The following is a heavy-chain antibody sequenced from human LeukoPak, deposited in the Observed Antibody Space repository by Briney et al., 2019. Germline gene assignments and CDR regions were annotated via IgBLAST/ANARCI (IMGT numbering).Heavy chain of an antibody. V-gene: IGHV3-43*01. CDR3: AKADHRGNGYNYDY. D-gene: IGHD5-24*01. J-gene: IGHJ4*02. CDR1: GFTFDDYT. Sequence: PGGSLRLSCGASGFTFDDYTMHWVRQAPGKGLEWVSVISWDGATTYYSGSVKGRFTISRDNSKNSLYLQMSSLKTEDTALYYCAKADHRGNGYNYDYWGRGTMVTVSS. CDR2: ISWDGATT.